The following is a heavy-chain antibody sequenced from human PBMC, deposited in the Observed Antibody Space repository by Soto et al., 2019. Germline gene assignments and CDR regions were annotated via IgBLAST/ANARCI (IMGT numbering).Heavy chain of an antibody. J-gene: IGHJ4*02. CDR1: GYTFTNFY. V-gene: IGHV1-46*01. D-gene: IGHD6-6*01. CDR3: ARGLASGDY. Sequence: QVQLVQSGAEVKEPGASVKISCKGYGYTFTNFYINWVRQAPGQGLEWMGIVNPNGGSTNYAQNFKGRITISRDTSTSTVYMDLSSLRSEDTAVYYCARGLASGDYWGQGTLVTVSS. CDR2: VNPNGGST.